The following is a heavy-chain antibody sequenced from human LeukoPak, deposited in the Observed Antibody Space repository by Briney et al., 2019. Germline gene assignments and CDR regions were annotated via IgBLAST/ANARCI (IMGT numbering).Heavy chain of an antibody. CDR1: GFTFSSYA. CDR2: ISYDGSNQ. J-gene: IGHJ4*02. Sequence: GGSLRLSCAASGFTFSSYAMHWVRQAPGKGLEWVAVISYDGSNQYYADSVKGRFTISRGNSKNTLYLQMNTLRAEDTAVYYCATGNRWLQLWTEDYWGQGTLVTVSS. V-gene: IGHV3-30-3*01. D-gene: IGHD5-24*01. CDR3: ATGNRWLQLWTEDY.